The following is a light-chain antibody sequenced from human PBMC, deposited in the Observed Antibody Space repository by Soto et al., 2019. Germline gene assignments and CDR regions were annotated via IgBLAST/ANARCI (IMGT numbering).Light chain of an antibody. CDR2: DAS. Sequence: DIEMTQSPSTLSASVGDRVTITCRASQSISMWLAWYQQKPGKAPKLLIYDASTLQSGVPSRFSGSGSGTEFTLTISSLEPDASATYYCQQYDTYPWTFGQGTKVDIK. CDR1: QSISMW. V-gene: IGKV1-5*01. J-gene: IGKJ1*01. CDR3: QQYDTYPWT.